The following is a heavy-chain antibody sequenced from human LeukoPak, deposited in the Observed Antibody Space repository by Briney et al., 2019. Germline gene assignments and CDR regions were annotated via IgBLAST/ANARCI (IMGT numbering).Heavy chain of an antibody. CDR1: GLTFSSFP. CDR3: ARASLTEYFYYYYMDG. CDR2: ISKDEKNK. Sequence: GRSLRLSSVASGLTFSSFPMHWVSQAPGKGREWEAVISKDEKNKYYADAVKGRFTIHRDNHKNTLFLQMHSLRAEDTALYFCARASLTEYFYYYYMDGWGKGTTVTVCS. D-gene: IGHD3-10*01. J-gene: IGHJ6*03. V-gene: IGHV3-30*01.